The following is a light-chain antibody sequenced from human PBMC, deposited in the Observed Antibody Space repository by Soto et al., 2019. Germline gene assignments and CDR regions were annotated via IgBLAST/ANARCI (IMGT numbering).Light chain of an antibody. CDR1: QSVSSNH. CDR3: QQYSSSRT. CDR2: GGS. J-gene: IGKJ1*01. V-gene: IGKV3-20*01. Sequence: DIMLTQSPCTLSLSTGERATLSCRASQSVSSNHLAWYQQKPGQAPRLLIYGGSSRATGIPVRFSGSGSETDFTLTITRLEPEDFAVYYCQQYSSSRTFGQGTKVDIK.